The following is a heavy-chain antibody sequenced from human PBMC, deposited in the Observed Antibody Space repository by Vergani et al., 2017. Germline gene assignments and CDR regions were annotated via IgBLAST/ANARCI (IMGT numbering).Heavy chain of an antibody. CDR3: AKRPERVGATGVSDY. CDR1: GFTFSSYA. V-gene: IGHV3-23*01. J-gene: IGHJ4*02. CDR2: ISGSGGST. Sequence: EVQLLESGGGLVQPGGSLRLSCAASGFTFSSYAMSWVRQAPGKGLEWVSAISGSGGSTYYADSVKGRFTLSRDNSKNTLYLQMNSLRAEDTAVYYCAKRPERVGATGVSDYWGQGTLVTVSS. D-gene: IGHD1-26*01.